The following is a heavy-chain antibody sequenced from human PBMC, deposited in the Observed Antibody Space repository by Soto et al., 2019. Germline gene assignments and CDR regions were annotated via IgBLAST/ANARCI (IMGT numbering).Heavy chain of an antibody. CDR1: GFTFSSYA. Sequence: EVQLLESGGGLVQPGGSLRLSCAASGFTFSSYAMSWVRQAPGKGLEWVSAISGSGGSTSYADSVKGRFTISRDNSKITRYLQMNSLRAEDTAVYYWAKAPLGRRDYGSQGTLVAVSS. CDR3: AKAPLGRRDY. CDR2: ISGSGGST. D-gene: IGHD1-26*01. J-gene: IGHJ4*02. V-gene: IGHV3-23*01.